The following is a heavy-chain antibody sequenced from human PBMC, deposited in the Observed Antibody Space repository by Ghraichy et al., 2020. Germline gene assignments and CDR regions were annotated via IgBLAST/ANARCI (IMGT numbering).Heavy chain of an antibody. CDR3: ARGPRAVAVAINEYFQH. J-gene: IGHJ1*01. V-gene: IGHV1-69*02. CDR1: GGTFSSYT. D-gene: IGHD6-19*01. CDR2: IIPILGIA. Sequence: SVKVSCKASGGTFSSYTISWVRQAPGQGLEWMGRIIPILGIANYAQKFQGRVTITADKSTSTAYMELSSLRSEDTAVYYCARGPRAVAVAINEYFQHWGQGTLVTVSS.